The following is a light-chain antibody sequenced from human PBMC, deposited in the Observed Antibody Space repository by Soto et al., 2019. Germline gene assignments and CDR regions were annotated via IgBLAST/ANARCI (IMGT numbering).Light chain of an antibody. Sequence: EIVMTQSPATLSVSPWERATLSCRASQSVSSKLAWYQQKPGQAPRLLIYGASSRATGIPDRFSGSGSGTDFTLTISRLEPEDFAVYYCQQYNNWPRTFGQGTKVDIK. V-gene: IGKV3D-15*01. CDR3: QQYNNWPRT. J-gene: IGKJ1*01. CDR1: QSVSSK. CDR2: GAS.